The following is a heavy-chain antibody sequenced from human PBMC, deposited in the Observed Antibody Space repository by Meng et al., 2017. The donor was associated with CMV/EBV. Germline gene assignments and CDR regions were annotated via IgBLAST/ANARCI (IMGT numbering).Heavy chain of an antibody. CDR1: GYTFTSYG. CDR3: ARELDDIVRGVHFDY. V-gene: IGHV1-18*01. D-gene: IGHD3-10*01. Sequence: HVDLVPSGLALNKTGALVNVVCIAYGYTFTSYGISWVLQATGQGLEWMGLSSADKGNTNDAQKLQGRVTMTTDTSTSTAYMEVRSLRSGDTAVYYFARELDDIVRGVHFDYWGQGTLVTVSS. J-gene: IGHJ4*02. CDR2: SSADKGNT.